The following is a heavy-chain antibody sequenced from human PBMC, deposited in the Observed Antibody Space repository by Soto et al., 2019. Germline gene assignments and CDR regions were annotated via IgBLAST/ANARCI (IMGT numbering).Heavy chain of an antibody. J-gene: IGHJ4*02. Sequence: SETLSLTCTVSGGSISSYYWSWIRQPPGKGLEWIGYIYYSGSTNYNPSLKSRVTISVDTSKNQFSLKLSSVTAADTAVYYCARSYCSGGSCYSARFDYWGQGTLVTVSS. CDR2: IYYSGST. CDR3: ARSYCSGGSCYSARFDY. D-gene: IGHD2-15*01. CDR1: GGSISSYY. V-gene: IGHV4-59*01.